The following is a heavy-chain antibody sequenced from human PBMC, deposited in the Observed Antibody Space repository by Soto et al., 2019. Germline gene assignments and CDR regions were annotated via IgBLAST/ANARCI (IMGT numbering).Heavy chain of an antibody. CDR3: AKDLAPPGYYYVMDV. Sequence: QAQLVESGGGVVQPGRSLRLSCAASGFSISSYGMHWVRQAPGEGLEWVALISNDGSKTYYADPVKGRLTISRDTSKNTLYLQMNSLRTEDTAIYYCAKDLAPPGYYYVMDVWGQGTMVTVSS. CDR1: GFSISSYG. V-gene: IGHV3-30*18. CDR2: ISNDGSKT. J-gene: IGHJ6*02. D-gene: IGHD5-12*01.